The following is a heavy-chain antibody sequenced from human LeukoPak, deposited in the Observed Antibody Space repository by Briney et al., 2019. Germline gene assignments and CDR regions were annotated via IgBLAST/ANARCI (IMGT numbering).Heavy chain of an antibody. V-gene: IGHV3-48*02. CDR3: ARGMAIVDY. CDR2: ISSGSSTI. CDR1: GSTFSTYS. J-gene: IGHJ4*02. D-gene: IGHD5-24*01. Sequence: GGSLRLSCAASGSTFSTYSMNWVRQAPGKGLEWVSYISSGSSTIYYADSVKGRFTISRDNAKSSLYLRMNSLRDEDTAVYYCARGMAIVDYWGQGTLVTVSS.